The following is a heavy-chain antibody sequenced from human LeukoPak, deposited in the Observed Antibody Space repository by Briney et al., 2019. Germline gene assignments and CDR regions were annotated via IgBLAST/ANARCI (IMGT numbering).Heavy chain of an antibody. V-gene: IGHV1-69*13. CDR3: ARGLTDYFDAFDI. CDR1: GGTFSSYA. J-gene: IGHJ3*02. Sequence: GASVKVSCKASGGTFSSYAISWVRQAPGQGLEWMGGIIPIFGTANYAQKFQGRVTITADESTSTAYMELSSLRSEDTAVYYCARGLTDYFDAFDIGRQGTMVTVSS. D-gene: IGHD3-10*01. CDR2: IIPIFGTA.